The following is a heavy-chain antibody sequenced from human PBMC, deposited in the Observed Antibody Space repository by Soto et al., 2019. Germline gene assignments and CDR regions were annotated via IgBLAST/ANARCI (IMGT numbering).Heavy chain of an antibody. V-gene: IGHV3-30*18. Sequence: GGSLSLSCAASGFAFSSYGIHWVRQAPGKGLEWVAGISYDGSKKYYADSVKGQFTISRDNSENTLHLQMNGLRAEDTAVYYCAKDTYYHDSSGYYVFDHWGQGTLVTVSS. CDR3: AKDTYYHDSSGYYVFDH. D-gene: IGHD3-22*01. J-gene: IGHJ4*02. CDR2: ISYDGSKK. CDR1: GFAFSSYG.